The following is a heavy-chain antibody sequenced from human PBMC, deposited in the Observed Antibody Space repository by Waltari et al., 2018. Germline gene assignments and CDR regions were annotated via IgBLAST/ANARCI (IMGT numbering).Heavy chain of an antibody. D-gene: IGHD3-22*01. CDR3: ARSDDYYDSSGALC. Sequence: EVQLVESGGGLVQPGGSLRLSCAASGFTFSSYWMSWVRQAPGKGLKWGANIKKDGSEKYYVDSVKGRFTISRDNAKNSLYLQMNSLRAEDTAVYYCARSDDYYDSSGALCWGQGTLVTVSS. V-gene: IGHV3-7*01. J-gene: IGHJ4*02. CDR1: GFTFSSYW. CDR2: IKKDGSEK.